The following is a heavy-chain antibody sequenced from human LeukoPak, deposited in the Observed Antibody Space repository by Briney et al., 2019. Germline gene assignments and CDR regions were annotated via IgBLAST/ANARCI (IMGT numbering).Heavy chain of an antibody. V-gene: IGHV3-30-3*01. J-gene: IGHJ4*02. D-gene: IGHD5-18*01. CDR2: TSSDGNIK. CDR1: GFTFSSYA. CDR3: ARDVGYSYAGIDY. Sequence: GGSLRLSCAASGFTFSSYAMHWVRQAPGKGLEWVAVTSSDGNIKYYADSVKGRFTISRDNPKNTLYLQMNSLRGEDTGVYYCARDVGYSYAGIDYWGQGTLVTVSS.